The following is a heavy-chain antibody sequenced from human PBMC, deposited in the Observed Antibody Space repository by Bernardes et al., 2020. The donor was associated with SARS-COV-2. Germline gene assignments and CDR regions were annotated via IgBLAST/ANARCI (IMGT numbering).Heavy chain of an antibody. CDR1: GYTLTELS. D-gene: IGHD3-10*01. CDR2: FDPEDGET. Sequence: ASVKVSCKVSGYTLTELSMHWVRQAPGKGLEWMGGFDPEDGETIYAQKFQGRVTMTEDTSTDTAYMELSSLRSEDTAVYYCATPPMVRGVIPWFDPWGQGTLVTVSS. J-gene: IGHJ5*02. V-gene: IGHV1-24*01. CDR3: ATPPMVRGVIPWFDP.